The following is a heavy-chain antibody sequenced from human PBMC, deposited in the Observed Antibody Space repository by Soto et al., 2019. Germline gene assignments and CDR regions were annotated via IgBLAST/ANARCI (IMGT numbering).Heavy chain of an antibody. CDR3: ARHPPQIAAAPLGGLTP. CDR1: VGSISSSSYY. CDR2: IYYSGST. J-gene: IGHJ5*02. V-gene: IGHV4-39*01. D-gene: IGHD6-13*01. Sequence: SETLSLTCTVSVGSISSSSYYWFWIRHPPGKGLEWIGSIYYSGSTYYNPSLKSRVTISVDTSKNQFSLKLSSVTAADTAVYYCARHPPQIAAAPLGGLTPWGQGTLVTVSS.